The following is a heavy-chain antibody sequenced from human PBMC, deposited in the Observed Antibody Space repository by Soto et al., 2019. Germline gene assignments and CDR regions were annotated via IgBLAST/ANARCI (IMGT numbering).Heavy chain of an antibody. D-gene: IGHD1-26*01. J-gene: IGHJ4*02. CDR2: ISYDGSNK. V-gene: IGHV3-30*18. Sequence: QVQLVESGGGVVQPGRSLRLSCAASGFTFSSYGMHWVRQAPGKGLEWVAVISYDGSNKYYADSEKGRFTISRDNSKNTLYLQMNSLRAEDTAVYYCAKDLGPPELLVEVFDYWGQGTLVTVSS. CDR3: AKDLGPPELLVEVFDY. CDR1: GFTFSSYG.